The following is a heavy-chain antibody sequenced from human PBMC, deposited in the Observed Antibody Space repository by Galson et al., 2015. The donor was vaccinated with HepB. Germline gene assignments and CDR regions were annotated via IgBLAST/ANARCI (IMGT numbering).Heavy chain of an antibody. J-gene: IGHJ2*01. CDR3: AKDAFRFSIIRWYFDL. V-gene: IGHV3-30*18. CDR1: GFSFNTYG. CDR2: MSHDGRNK. D-gene: IGHD2/OR15-2a*01. Sequence: SLRLSCAASGFSFNTYGMHWVRQAPGKGLEWVAAMSHDGRNKFYADSVKGRFQISRANSMNTLYLPMNSLRAEDTALYYCAKDAFRFSIIRWYFDLWGRGTLVAVSS.